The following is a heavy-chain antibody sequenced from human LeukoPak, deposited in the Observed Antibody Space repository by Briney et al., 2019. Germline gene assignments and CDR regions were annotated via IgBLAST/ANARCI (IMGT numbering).Heavy chain of an antibody. V-gene: IGHV5-51*01. CDR1: GYTFTSYW. CDR2: IYPGDSDT. Sequence: GASVKVSCKASGYTFTSYWIGWVRQMLGKGLEWMGIIYPGDSDTRYSPSFQGQVTISADKSISTAYLQWSSLKASDTAMYYCARRPIAAHYYWYFDLWGRGTLVTVSS. J-gene: IGHJ2*01. CDR3: ARRPIAAHYYWYFDL. D-gene: IGHD6-6*01.